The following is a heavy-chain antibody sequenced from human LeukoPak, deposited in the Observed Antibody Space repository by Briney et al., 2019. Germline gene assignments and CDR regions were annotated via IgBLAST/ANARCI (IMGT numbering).Heavy chain of an antibody. J-gene: IGHJ4*02. CDR3: VVGVRGVITDVLDY. CDR2: ISSGGDIK. Sequence: GGSLRLSCAASGFTFSTYDIHWVRQAPGKGLEWVAVISSGGDIKIYTDSVKDRFTISRDNSKNTLYLQMNSLRAEDTAVYYCVVGVRGVITDVLDYWGQGTLVTVSS. D-gene: IGHD3-10*01. CDR1: GFTFSTYD. V-gene: IGHV3-30-3*01.